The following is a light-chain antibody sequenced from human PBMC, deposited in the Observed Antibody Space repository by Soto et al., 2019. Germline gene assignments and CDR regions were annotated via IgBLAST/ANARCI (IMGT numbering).Light chain of an antibody. CDR1: GNDVGGYNF. J-gene: IGLJ2*01. V-gene: IGLV2-14*03. CDR2: DVS. Sequence: QSALTQPASVSGSHGQSITISCTGTGNDVGGYNFVSWIQHHPGKAPKLIIFDVSSRPSGVSDRFSGSKSGNTASLTISGLQAEDEADYYCTSYTTSSTHLFGGGTKLTVL. CDR3: TSYTTSSTHL.